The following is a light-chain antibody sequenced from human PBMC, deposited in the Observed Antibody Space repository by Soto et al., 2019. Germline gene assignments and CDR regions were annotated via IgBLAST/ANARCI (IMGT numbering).Light chain of an antibody. J-gene: IGKJ1*01. Sequence: EIVLTQSAGTLSLSPGERATLSCRASQTVSRNYLAWYQQKPGQAPRLLIYGASSRATGIPDRFSGSGSGTDFTLTISRLEPEDFAVYYCQQYGSLPRTFGQGTKVAIK. CDR3: QQYGSLPRT. CDR1: QTVSRNY. CDR2: GAS. V-gene: IGKV3-20*01.